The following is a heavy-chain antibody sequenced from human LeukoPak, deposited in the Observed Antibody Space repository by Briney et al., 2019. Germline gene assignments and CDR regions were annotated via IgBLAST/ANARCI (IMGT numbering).Heavy chain of an antibody. CDR2: IIPILGIA. CDR3: ARQYSSSSDY. D-gene: IGHD6-6*01. CDR1: GGTFSSYA. V-gene: IGHV1-69*04. J-gene: IGHJ4*02. Sequence: GSSVKVSCKASGGTFSSYAISWVRQAPAQGLEWMGRIIPILGIANYAQKFQGRVTITADKSTSTAYMELSSLRSEDTAVYYCARQYSSSSDYWGQGTLVTVSS.